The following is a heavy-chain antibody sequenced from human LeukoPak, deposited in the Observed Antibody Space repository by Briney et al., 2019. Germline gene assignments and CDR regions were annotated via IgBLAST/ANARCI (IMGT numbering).Heavy chain of an antibody. Sequence: PSETLSLTCTVSGGSISNVGYYWAWIRQPPGKGLEWIGSIYYSGSTNYNPSLKSRLTISVDTSKNQFSLRLSSVTAADTAVYYCGREGIPYSPSPYYFDYWGQGNLVTVSS. CDR2: IYYSGST. CDR1: GGSISNVGYY. V-gene: IGHV4-39*07. CDR3: GREGIPYSPSPYYFDY. J-gene: IGHJ4*02. D-gene: IGHD3-9*01.